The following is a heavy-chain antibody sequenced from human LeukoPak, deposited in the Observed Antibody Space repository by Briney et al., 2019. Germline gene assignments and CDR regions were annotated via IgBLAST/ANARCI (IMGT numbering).Heavy chain of an antibody. V-gene: IGHV1-2*02. Sequence: ASVKVSCKASGYTFTGYYMHWVRQAPGQGLEWMGWINPNSGGTNYAQKFQGRVTMTRDTSISTAYMELSRLRSDDTAVYYCARDMVDRGYYYGMDVRGQGTTVTVSS. CDR2: INPNSGGT. CDR1: GYTFTGYY. J-gene: IGHJ6*02. D-gene: IGHD4/OR15-4a*01. CDR3: ARDMVDRGYYYGMDV.